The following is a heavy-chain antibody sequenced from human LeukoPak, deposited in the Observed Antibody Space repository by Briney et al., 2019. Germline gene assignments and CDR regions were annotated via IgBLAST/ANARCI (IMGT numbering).Heavy chain of an antibody. V-gene: IGHV4-34*01. D-gene: IGHD6-13*01. CDR2: INHSGST. Sequence: SETLSLTCAVYGGSFSGYYWSWIRQPPGKGLEWIGEINHSGSTNYNPSLKSRVTISVDTSKNQFSLKLSSVTAADTAVYYCARGRGYSSSCEKNYYYYYMDVWGKGTTVTVSS. J-gene: IGHJ6*03. CDR1: GGSFSGYY. CDR3: ARGRGYSSSCEKNYYYYYMDV.